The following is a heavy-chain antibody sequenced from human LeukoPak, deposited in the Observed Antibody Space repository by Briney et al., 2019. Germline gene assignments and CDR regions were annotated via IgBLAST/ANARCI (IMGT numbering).Heavy chain of an antibody. CDR1: GGTFSSYA. CDR3: ATQYCGGDCYSRDWFDP. V-gene: IGHV1-69*05. CDR2: IIPIFGTA. J-gene: IGHJ5*02. Sequence: SVKVSCKASGGTFSSYAISWVRQAPGQGLEWMGGIIPIFGTANYAQKFQGRVTITTDESTSTAYMELSSLRSEDTAVYYCATQYCGGDCYSRDWFDPWGQGTLVTVSS. D-gene: IGHD2-21*01.